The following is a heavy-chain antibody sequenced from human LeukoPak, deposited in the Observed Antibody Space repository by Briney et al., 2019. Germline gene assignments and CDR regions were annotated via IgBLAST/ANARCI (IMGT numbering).Heavy chain of an antibody. CDR2: ISYDGSNK. CDR3: AKGHTGVLQYPTWAPYYCEY. Sequence: GGSLRLSCAASGFTFSNAGMHWVRQAPGKGLQWVAVISYDGSNKYYTNSVKGRFTISRDNSKNTEYLQLNSMSAEDTAVYYCAKGHTGVLQYPTWAPYYCEYGGQGTLVTVSS. CDR1: GFTFSNAG. J-gene: IGHJ4*02. V-gene: IGHV3-30*18. D-gene: IGHD3-10*01.